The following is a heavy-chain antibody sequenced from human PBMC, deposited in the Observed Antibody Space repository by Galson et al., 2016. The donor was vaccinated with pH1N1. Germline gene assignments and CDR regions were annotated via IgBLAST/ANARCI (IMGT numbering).Heavy chain of an antibody. CDR2: IYPGDSDT. J-gene: IGHJ4*02. CDR3: ARPRRDGYNEDSYYFDY. CDR1: GSSFTSYW. D-gene: IGHD5-24*01. V-gene: IGHV5-51*01. Sequence: QSGAEVTKPGESLKISCKGSGSSFTSYWIAWVRQMPGKGLEWMGIIYPGDSDTKYSPSFQGQVTFSADKSSNTAYVQWNSLKTADTAVYYCARPRRDGYNEDSYYFDYWGQGTLVTVSS.